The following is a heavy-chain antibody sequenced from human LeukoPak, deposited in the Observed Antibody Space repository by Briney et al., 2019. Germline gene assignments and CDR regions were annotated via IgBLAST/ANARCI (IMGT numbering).Heavy chain of an antibody. CDR2: IDWNGDNT. Sequence: GGSLRLSCAASGFTFDDYGMSWVRQAPGKGLEWVATIDWNGDNTAYADSVKGRFTISRDNAKNSLYLQMNSLRAEDTAVYYCACRIAAGDFDWFDPWGQGTLVTVSS. V-gene: IGHV3-20*04. CDR1: GFTFDDYG. D-gene: IGHD6-13*01. CDR3: ACRIAAGDFDWFDP. J-gene: IGHJ5*02.